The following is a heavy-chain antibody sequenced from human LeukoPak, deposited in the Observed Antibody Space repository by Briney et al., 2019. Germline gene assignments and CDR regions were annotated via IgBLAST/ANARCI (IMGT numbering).Heavy chain of an antibody. CDR3: VKGEPDCSSTSCYAGWFDP. D-gene: IGHD2-2*01. CDR1: GFTVSTKW. J-gene: IGHJ5*02. V-gene: IGHV3-53*05. CDR2: IYSGGTT. Sequence: GGSLRLSCSASGFTVSTKWMTRVGQAPGKGLEWVSTIYSGGTTYYADSVKGRFTISRDNSKNTLYLQMSSLRAEDTAVYYCVKGEPDCSSTSCYAGWFDPWGQETLVTVSS.